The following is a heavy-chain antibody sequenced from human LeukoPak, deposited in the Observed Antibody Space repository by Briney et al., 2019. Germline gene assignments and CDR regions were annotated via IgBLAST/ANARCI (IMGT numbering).Heavy chain of an antibody. Sequence: SETLSLTCAVYGGSFSGYYWSWLRQPPGKGLEWIGEINHSGSTNYNPSLKSRVTISVDTSKNQFSLKLSSATAADTAVYYCARGGINDFWSGYYALKKFDYWGQGTLVTVSS. CDR2: INHSGST. CDR3: ARGGINDFWSGYYALKKFDY. J-gene: IGHJ4*02. V-gene: IGHV4-34*01. D-gene: IGHD3-3*01. CDR1: GGSFSGYY.